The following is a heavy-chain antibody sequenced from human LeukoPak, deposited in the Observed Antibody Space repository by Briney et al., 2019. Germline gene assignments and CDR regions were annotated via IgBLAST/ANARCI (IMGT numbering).Heavy chain of an antibody. D-gene: IGHD2-2*02. V-gene: IGHV1-3*01. CDR2: INAGNGNT. CDR3: ARAEVSYCSSTSCYNFAY. CDR1: GYTFTSYA. Sequence: ASVKVSCKASGYTFTSYAMHWVRRAPGQRLEWMGWINAGNGNTKYSQKFQGRVTITRDTSASTAYMELSSLRSEDTAVYYCARAEVSYCSSTSCYNFAYWGQGTLVTVSS. J-gene: IGHJ4*02.